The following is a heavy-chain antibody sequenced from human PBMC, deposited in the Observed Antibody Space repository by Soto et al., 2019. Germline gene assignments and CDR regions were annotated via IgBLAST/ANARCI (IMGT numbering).Heavy chain of an antibody. V-gene: IGHV4-34*01. J-gene: IGHJ4*02. Sequence: QVQLQQWGAGLVKPSETLSLSCAVYGQSFSGHSWAWIRQPPGQGLEWIGEISESGSTYYNPSLTSRVTISTDTSKNQFSLKLNSVTAADTAAYFCARGSGIVALPGELEDVNFDFWGQGTLVNVSS. CDR3: ARGSGIVALPGELEDVNFDF. CDR1: GQSFSGHS. CDR2: ISESGST. D-gene: IGHD1-1*01.